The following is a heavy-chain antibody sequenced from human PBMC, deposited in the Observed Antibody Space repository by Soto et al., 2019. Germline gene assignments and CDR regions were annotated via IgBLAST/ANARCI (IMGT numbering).Heavy chain of an antibody. CDR3: AGYSNSWSKYVKH. J-gene: IGHJ1*01. CDR2: ICHGGGA. V-gene: IGHV4-34*01. Sequence: SETLSLTCAAYGGSFSGYCWSWIRQTPGERLEWVGDICHGGGANYNPSLKRRVSFSMDPSKNQFSLKLNSVIAADTAVYYCAGYSNSWSKYVKHWGRGSLVTVSS. CDR1: GGSFSGYC. D-gene: IGHD6-13*01.